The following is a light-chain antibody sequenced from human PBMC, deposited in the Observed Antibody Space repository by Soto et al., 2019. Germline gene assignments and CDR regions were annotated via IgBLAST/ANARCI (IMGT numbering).Light chain of an antibody. CDR2: WAS. V-gene: IGKV4-1*01. CDR3: QQYYTTPLT. CDR1: QSVLYSSNHQNY. Sequence: DIVMTQSPDSLAVSLGERATINCKSSQSVLYSSNHQNYLAWYQQKPGQPPQLLFYWASTRESGVPDRFSGSGSGTDFTLTISSLQAEDVAVYYCQQYYTTPLTFGGGTKVEIK. J-gene: IGKJ4*01.